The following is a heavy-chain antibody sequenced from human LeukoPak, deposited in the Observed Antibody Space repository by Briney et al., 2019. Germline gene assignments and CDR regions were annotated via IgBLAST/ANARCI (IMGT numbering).Heavy chain of an antibody. V-gene: IGHV4-59*08. CDR1: GASISTYY. CDR2: LYYSGST. D-gene: IGHD2-2*01. J-gene: IGHJ4*02. CDR3: ARQGSTSCFDY. Sequence: SETLSLTCTVSGASISTYYWSWIRQPPGKGLEWIGYLYYSGSTTYSPSLKSRVTMSVDTSKSQFSLKLSSVTAADTAVYYCARQGSTSCFDYWGQGTLVTVSS.